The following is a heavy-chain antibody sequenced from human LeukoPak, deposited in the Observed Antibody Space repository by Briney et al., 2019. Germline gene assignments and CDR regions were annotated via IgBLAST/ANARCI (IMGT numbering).Heavy chain of an antibody. CDR1: GGSISSSSYY. CDR2: IYYSGST. V-gene: IGHV4-39*07. J-gene: IGHJ3*02. Sequence: KASETLSLTCTVSGGSISSSSYYWGWIRQPPGKGLEWIGSIYYSGSTYYNPSLKSRVTISVDTSKNQFSLKLSSVTAADTAVYYCAREAEQRVEQWLVQEGAFDIWGQGTMVTVSS. D-gene: IGHD6-19*01. CDR3: AREAEQRVEQWLVQEGAFDI.